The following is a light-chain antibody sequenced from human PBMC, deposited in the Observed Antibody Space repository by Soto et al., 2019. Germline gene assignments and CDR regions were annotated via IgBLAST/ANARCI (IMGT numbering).Light chain of an antibody. CDR1: QNIRTW. J-gene: IGKJ1*01. CDR2: KAS. V-gene: IGKV1-5*03. Sequence: DIPMTQSPSTLPASLGDRVNITCRASQNIRTWLAWYQQKPGKAPKVLISKASTLESGVPSRFSGSGSETEFTLTITSLQPEDFATYYCQQYNSNSPTFGQGTKVDIK. CDR3: QQYNSNSPT.